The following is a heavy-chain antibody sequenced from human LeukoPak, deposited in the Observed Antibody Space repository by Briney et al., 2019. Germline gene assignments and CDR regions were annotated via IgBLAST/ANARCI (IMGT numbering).Heavy chain of an antibody. D-gene: IGHD6-13*01. V-gene: IGHV1-18*04. CDR1: GHTFTSYG. J-gene: IGHJ4*02. Sequence: ASVKICCKASGHTFTSYGISWVRQAPGQGLEWMGWITAKKDKTNYAQKFQGRVTITPDTSTSTVYMELGSLTSDDTAVYYCATDRSSSQYWGQGTLVIVSS. CDR2: ITAKKDKT. CDR3: ATDRSSSQY.